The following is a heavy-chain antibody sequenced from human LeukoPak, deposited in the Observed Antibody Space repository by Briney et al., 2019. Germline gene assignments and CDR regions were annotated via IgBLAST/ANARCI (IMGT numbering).Heavy chain of an antibody. V-gene: IGHV3-30*18. D-gene: IGHD5-18*01. Sequence: GGSLRLSCAASGFTFSSYGMSWVRQAPGKGLEWVAVISYDGSNKYYADSVKGRFTISRDNSKNTLYLQMNSLRAEDTAVYYCAKDSRGYSYEVDYWGQGTLVTVSS. CDR3: AKDSRGYSYEVDY. CDR1: GFTFSSYG. J-gene: IGHJ4*02. CDR2: ISYDGSNK.